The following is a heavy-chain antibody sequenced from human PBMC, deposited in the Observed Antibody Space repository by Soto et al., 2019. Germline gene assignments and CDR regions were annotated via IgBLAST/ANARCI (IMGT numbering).Heavy chain of an antibody. CDR3: ARNIVATICRADAFDI. CDR1: GGTFSSYT. D-gene: IGHD5-12*01. Sequence: QVQLVQSGAEVKKPGSSVKVSCKASGGTFSSYTISWVRQAPGQGLEWMGRLIPILGIANYAQKFQGRVTITADKSTSTDYMELSSLRSEDTAVYYCARNIVATICRADAFDIWGQGTMVTVSS. CDR2: LIPILGIA. J-gene: IGHJ3*02. V-gene: IGHV1-69*02.